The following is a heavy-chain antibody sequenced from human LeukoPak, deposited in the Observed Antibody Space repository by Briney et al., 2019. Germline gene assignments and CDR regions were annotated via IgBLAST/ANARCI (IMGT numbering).Heavy chain of an antibody. Sequence: GGSLRLSCAASGFTFSSCGTHWVRQAPGKGQEWGAVIWYDGSKKYYADSVKGRFTISRDNSKNTLYLQMNSLRAEDTAVYYCARSVLSPVLQDFDYWGQGALVTVSS. CDR1: GFTFSSCG. D-gene: IGHD5-24*01. CDR3: ARSVLSPVLQDFDY. CDR2: IWYDGSKK. V-gene: IGHV3-33*01. J-gene: IGHJ4*02.